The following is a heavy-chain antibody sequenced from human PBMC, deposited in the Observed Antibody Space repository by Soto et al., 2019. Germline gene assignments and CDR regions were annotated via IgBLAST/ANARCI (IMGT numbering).Heavy chain of an antibody. CDR2: IYYSGST. CDR1: GGSVSSGSYY. V-gene: IGHV4-61*01. D-gene: IGHD1-7*01. J-gene: IGHJ5*02. Sequence: SETLSLTCTVSGGSVSSGSYYWSWIRQPPGKGLEWIGYIYYSGSTNYNPSLKSRVTISVDTSKNQFSLKLSSVTAADTAVYYCARGAKNWNLITNQNWFDPWGQGTLVTVSS. CDR3: ARGAKNWNLITNQNWFDP.